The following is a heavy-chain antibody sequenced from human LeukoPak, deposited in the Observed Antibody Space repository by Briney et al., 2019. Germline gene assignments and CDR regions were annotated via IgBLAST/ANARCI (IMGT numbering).Heavy chain of an antibody. CDR3: ARGGYGYPFDY. V-gene: IGHV1-69*02. J-gene: IGHJ4*02. D-gene: IGHD5-18*01. Sequence: GASVKVSCKASGGTFSSYTISWVRQAPGQGLEWMGRIIPILGIANYAQKVQGRVTITADKSTSTAYMELSSLRSEDTAVYYCARGGYGYPFDYWGQGTLVTVSS. CDR1: GGTFSSYT. CDR2: IIPILGIA.